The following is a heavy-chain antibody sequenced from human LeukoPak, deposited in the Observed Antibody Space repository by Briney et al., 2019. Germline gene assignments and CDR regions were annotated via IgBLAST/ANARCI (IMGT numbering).Heavy chain of an antibody. Sequence: SETLSLTCTVSGGSISSSSYYWGWIRQPPGKGLEWIGSIDYSGSTYYNPSLKSRVTISVDTSKNQFSLKLSSVTAADTAVYYCVRQALPYYFDYWGQGTLVTVSS. CDR3: VRQALPYYFDY. J-gene: IGHJ4*02. V-gene: IGHV4-39*01. CDR2: IDYSGST. CDR1: GGSISSSSYY.